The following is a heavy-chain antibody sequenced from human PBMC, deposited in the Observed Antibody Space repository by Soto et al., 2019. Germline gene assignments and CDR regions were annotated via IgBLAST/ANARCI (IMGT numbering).Heavy chain of an antibody. Sequence: QVQLQESGPGLVKPSGTLSLTCAVSGGSISSSNWWSWVRQPPGKGLEWIGEIYHSGSTNYNPSLKSRVTIPVDKSKNQFSLKLSSVTAADTAVYYCARDGGWTNRGDAFDIWGQGTMVTVSS. V-gene: IGHV4-4*02. J-gene: IGHJ3*02. CDR1: GGSISSSNW. CDR2: IYHSGST. D-gene: IGHD6-19*01. CDR3: ARDGGWTNRGDAFDI.